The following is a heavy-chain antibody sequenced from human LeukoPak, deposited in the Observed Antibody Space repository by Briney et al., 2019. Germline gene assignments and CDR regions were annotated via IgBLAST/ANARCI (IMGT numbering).Heavy chain of an antibody. D-gene: IGHD6-6*01. Sequence: SETLSLTCTVSGGSISSYYWSWIRQPPGEGLEWIRYIYYSGSTNYNPSLKSRVTISVDTSKSQFSLKLSSVTAADTAVYYCARAIAARPNWFDPWGQGTLVTVSS. CDR2: IYYSGST. V-gene: IGHV4-59*01. CDR3: ARAIAARPNWFDP. CDR1: GGSISSYY. J-gene: IGHJ5*02.